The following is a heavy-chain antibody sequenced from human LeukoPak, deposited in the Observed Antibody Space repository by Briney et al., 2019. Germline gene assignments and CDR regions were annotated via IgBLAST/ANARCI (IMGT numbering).Heavy chain of an antibody. J-gene: IGHJ5*02. CDR1: GYTFTGYY. CDR3: ARESGSLWFGELIWFDP. D-gene: IGHD3-10*01. CDR2: INPSGGST. Sequence: AASVKVSCKASGYTFTGYYMHWVRQAPGQGLEWMGIINPSGGSTSYAQKFQGGVTMTRDMSTSTAYMELRSLRSDDTAVYYCARESGSLWFGELIWFDPWGQGTLVTVSS. V-gene: IGHV1-46*01.